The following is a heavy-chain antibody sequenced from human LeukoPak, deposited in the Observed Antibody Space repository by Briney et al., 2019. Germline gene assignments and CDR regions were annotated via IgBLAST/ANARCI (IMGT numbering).Heavy chain of an antibody. CDR2: ISNDGGGT. D-gene: IGHD3-10*01. V-gene: IGHV3-23*01. CDR1: GFIFNNYG. CDR3: AKRGVVIRVILVGFHKEAYYFDS. Sequence: QPGGSLRLSCAASGFIFNNYGLIWVRQAPGKGLQWVSAISNDGGGTNYADSVKGRFTISRDNPKNTLYLQMNSLRAEDAAVYFCAKRGVVIRVILVGFHKEAYYFDSWGQGALVTVSS. J-gene: IGHJ4*02.